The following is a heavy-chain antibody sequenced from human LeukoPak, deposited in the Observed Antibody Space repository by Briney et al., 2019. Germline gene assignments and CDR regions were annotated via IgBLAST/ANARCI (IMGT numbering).Heavy chain of an antibody. CDR1: GYSFTNYY. J-gene: IGHJ4*02. D-gene: IGHD3-22*01. Sequence: ASVKVSCKASGYSFTNYYIHWVRQAPGQGLEWMGIINPSGGSTSYAQKFQGRVTMTRDTSTSTVYMDLSSLRSEDTDVYYCATTSYYYDSSGYDYWGQGTLVTVSS. V-gene: IGHV1-46*01. CDR3: ATTSYYYDSSGYDY. CDR2: INPSGGST.